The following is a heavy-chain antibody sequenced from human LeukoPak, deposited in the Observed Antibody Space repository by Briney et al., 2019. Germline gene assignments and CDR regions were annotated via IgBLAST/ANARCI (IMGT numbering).Heavy chain of an antibody. Sequence: RASVKVSCKASGYTFTGYYMHWVRQAPGQGLEWMGWINPNSGGTNYAQKFQGWVTMTRDTSISTAYMELSRLRSDDTAVYYCARGDYDILTGRLDYFDYWGQGTLVTVSS. CDR3: ARGDYDILTGRLDYFDY. V-gene: IGHV1-2*04. J-gene: IGHJ4*02. CDR2: INPNSGGT. CDR1: GYTFTGYY. D-gene: IGHD3-9*01.